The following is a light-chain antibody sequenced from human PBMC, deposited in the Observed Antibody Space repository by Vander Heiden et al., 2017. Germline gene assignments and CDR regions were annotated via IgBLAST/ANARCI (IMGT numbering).Light chain of an antibody. CDR1: NSDVGGYRY. J-gene: IGLJ2*01. CDR2: DVS. V-gene: IGLV2-11*01. Sequence: QSALPQPRSVSGSPGQSVTISCTGTNSDVGGYRYVSWYQERPGKAPKLIISDVSKRASGVPDRFSAFKSGNTASLTISGLRAEDEADYYCCSYAGSHTLVFGGGTKLTVL. CDR3: CSYAGSHTLV.